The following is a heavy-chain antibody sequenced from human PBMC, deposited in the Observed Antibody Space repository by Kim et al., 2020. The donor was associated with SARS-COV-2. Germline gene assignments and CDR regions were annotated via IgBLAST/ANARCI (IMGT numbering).Heavy chain of an antibody. D-gene: IGHD4-17*01. J-gene: IGHJ4*02. V-gene: IGHV3-23*01. Sequence: STYYADSVKGRFTISRDNSKNTLYLQMNSLRAEDTAVYYCAKARRWQIDYWGQGTLVTVSS. CDR2: ST. CDR3: AKARRWQIDY.